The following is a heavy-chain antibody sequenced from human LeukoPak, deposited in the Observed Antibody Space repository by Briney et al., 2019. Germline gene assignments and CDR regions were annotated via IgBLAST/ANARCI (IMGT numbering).Heavy chain of an antibody. CDR3: AKDPHRYSSGWYTDY. CDR2: IRYDGSNK. V-gene: IGHV3-30*02. D-gene: IGHD6-19*01. CDR1: GFTFSSYS. Sequence: PGGSLRLSCAASGFTFSSYSMHWVRQAPGKGLEWVAFIRYDGSNKYYADSVKGRFTISRDNSKNTLYLQMNSLRAEDTAVYYCAKDPHRYSSGWYTDYWGQGTLVTVSS. J-gene: IGHJ4*02.